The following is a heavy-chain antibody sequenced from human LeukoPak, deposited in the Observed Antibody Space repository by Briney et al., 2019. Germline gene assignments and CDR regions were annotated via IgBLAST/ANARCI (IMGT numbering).Heavy chain of an antibody. D-gene: IGHD2-2*01. Sequence: SETLSLTCAVYGGSFSGYYWSWIRQPPGKGLEWIGEINHSGSTNYNPSLKSRVTISVDTSKNQFSLKLSSVTAADTAVYYCARHLFYCSSTSCYVGEVDYWGQGTVVTVSS. CDR1: GGSFSGYY. CDR2: INHSGST. V-gene: IGHV4-34*01. J-gene: IGHJ4*02. CDR3: ARHLFYCSSTSCYVGEVDY.